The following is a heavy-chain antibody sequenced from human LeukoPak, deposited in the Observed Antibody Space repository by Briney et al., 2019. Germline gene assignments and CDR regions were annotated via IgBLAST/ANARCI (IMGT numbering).Heavy chain of an antibody. J-gene: IGHJ3*02. CDR1: GYTFTSYG. CDR3: ARGGGIAVAGTRPYAFDI. CDR2: ISAYNGNT. Sequence: ASVKVSCKASGYTFTSYGISWVRQAPGQGLEWMGWISAYNGNTNYAQKLQGRVTMTTDTSTSTAYMELRSLRSDDTAVYYCARGGGIAVAGTRPYAFDIWGQGTMVTVSS. V-gene: IGHV1-18*01. D-gene: IGHD6-19*01.